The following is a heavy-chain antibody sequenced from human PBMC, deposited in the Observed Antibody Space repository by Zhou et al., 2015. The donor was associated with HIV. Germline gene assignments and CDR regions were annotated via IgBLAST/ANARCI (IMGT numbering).Heavy chain of an antibody. V-gene: IGHV1-69*06. CDR3: ARGGGSGSYYKLGHYYYGMDV. CDR1: GGTFSSYA. D-gene: IGHD3-10*01. J-gene: IGHJ6*02. CDR2: IIPIFGTA. Sequence: QVQLVQSGAEVKKPGSSVKVSCKASGGTFSSYAISWVRQAPGQGLEWMGGIIPIFGTANYAQKFQGRVTITADKSTSTAYMELSSLRSEDTAVYYCARGGGSGSYYKLGHYYYGMDVWGQGTTVTVSS.